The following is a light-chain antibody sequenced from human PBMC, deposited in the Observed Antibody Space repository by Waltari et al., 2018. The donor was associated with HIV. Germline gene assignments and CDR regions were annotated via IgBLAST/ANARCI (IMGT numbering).Light chain of an antibody. V-gene: IGKV3-11*01. CDR2: DAS. Sequence: EVVLTQSPATLSLSPGERATLSCRASQSISTYLAWYQQKPGQAPRLLVYDASNRATCIPPRFSGRGSGTDFTLTISSLEPEDFAVYYCQQRVNWPLTFGGGTKVEIK. J-gene: IGKJ4*01. CDR1: QSISTY. CDR3: QQRVNWPLT.